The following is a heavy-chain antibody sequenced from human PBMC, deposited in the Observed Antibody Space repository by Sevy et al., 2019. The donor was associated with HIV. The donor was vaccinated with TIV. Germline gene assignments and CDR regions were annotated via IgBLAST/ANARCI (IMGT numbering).Heavy chain of an antibody. D-gene: IGHD3-3*01. CDR1: GFGFDTYA. CDR2: INGNGRAT. Sequence: GGSLRLSCAASGFGFDTYAMSWVRQAPGKGLEWDSTINGNGRATYYADSVKDRFTISRDNSKKTLYLQMNSLRAEDTATYYFAKDGVVDITIYGLNIRHYWYFDVWGRGTLVTVSS. V-gene: IGHV3-23*01. J-gene: IGHJ2*01. CDR3: AKDGVVDITIYGLNIRHYWYFDV.